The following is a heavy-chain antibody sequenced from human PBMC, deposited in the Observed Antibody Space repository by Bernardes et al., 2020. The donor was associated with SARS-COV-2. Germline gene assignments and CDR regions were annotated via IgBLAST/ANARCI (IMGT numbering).Heavy chain of an antibody. J-gene: IGHJ4*02. CDR3: GKGQRLDLT. CDR2: IAGDGTSV. D-gene: IGHD6-25*01. V-gene: IGHV3-74*03. CDR1: GITFKTLW. Sequence: GGSLRLSCGASGITFKTLWMHWVRQAPGGGLVWVARIAGDGTSVTYADSVKGRFTISRDNSKNTVYLQMNSLRDEDTAMYYCGKGQRLDLTWGQGSLVTVSS.